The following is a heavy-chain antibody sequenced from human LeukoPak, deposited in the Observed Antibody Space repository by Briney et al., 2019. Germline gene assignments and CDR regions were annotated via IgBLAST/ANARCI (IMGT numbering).Heavy chain of an antibody. J-gene: IGHJ4*02. V-gene: IGHV3-23*01. CDR1: GFAFSNYG. Sequence: GGSLRLSCTASGFAFSNYGMSWVRQAPGKGLEWVSGIIDTGRSTFYIDSVKGRFTISRDNSKNTLYLQMNSLRAEDTAIYYCAKDHCTVTNCFAGFDYWGQGTLVTVSA. D-gene: IGHD2-2*01. CDR2: IIDTGRST. CDR3: AKDHCTVTNCFAGFDY.